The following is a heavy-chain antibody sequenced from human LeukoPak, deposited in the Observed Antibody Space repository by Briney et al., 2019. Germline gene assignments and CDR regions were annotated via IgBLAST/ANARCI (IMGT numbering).Heavy chain of an antibody. CDR2: INHSGST. D-gene: IGHD1-26*01. J-gene: IGHJ4*02. CDR3: ARGRVGATRYFDY. V-gene: IGHV4-34*01. Sequence: SETLSLTCAVYGGSFSGYYWSWIRQPPGKGLEWIGEINHSGSTNYSPSLKSRVTISVDTSKNQFSLKLSSVTAADTAVYYCARGRVGATRYFDYWGQGTLVTVSS. CDR1: GGSFSGYY.